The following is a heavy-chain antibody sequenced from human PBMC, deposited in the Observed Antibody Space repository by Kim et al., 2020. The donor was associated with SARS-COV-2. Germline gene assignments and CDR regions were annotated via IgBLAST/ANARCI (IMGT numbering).Heavy chain of an antibody. CDR3: ASVGYSSGWYVNGMDV. D-gene: IGHD6-19*01. CDR1: GFTFSSYA. Sequence: GGSLRLSCAASGFTFSSYAMHWVRQAPGKGLEWVAVISYDGSNKYYADSVKGRFTISRDNSKNTLYLQMNSLRAEDTAVYYCASVGYSSGWYVNGMDVWG. V-gene: IGHV3-30-3*01. J-gene: IGHJ6*01. CDR2: ISYDGSNK.